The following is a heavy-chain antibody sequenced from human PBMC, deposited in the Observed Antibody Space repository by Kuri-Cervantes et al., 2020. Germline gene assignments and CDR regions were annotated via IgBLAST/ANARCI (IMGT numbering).Heavy chain of an antibody. CDR3: AKSSGYCSTVRCYYDY. Sequence: ASVKVSCKSSGYTFTDYYMHWVRQAPGQGLEWMGWINPDRGATNSAQKFQGRVSMTRDTSISTAYMEMSRLTSDDTAVHFCAKSSGYCSTVRCYYDYWGQGTLVTVSS. CDR2: INPDRGAT. V-gene: IGHV1-2*02. CDR1: GYTFTDYY. D-gene: IGHD2-2*01. J-gene: IGHJ4*02.